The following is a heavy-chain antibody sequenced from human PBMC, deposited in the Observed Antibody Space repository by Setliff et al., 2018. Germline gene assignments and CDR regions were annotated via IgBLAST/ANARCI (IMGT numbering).Heavy chain of an antibody. D-gene: IGHD2-15*01. Sequence: GGSLRLSCAASGFTFSSYSLNWVRQAPGKGLEWVSSISYNSVYIHYADSMKGRFTISRDNAKNSVYLQMNSLEAEDTAVYYCARTCSGSGCYAGLESWGQGTPVTVSS. V-gene: IGHV3-21*06. CDR3: ARTCSGSGCYAGLES. J-gene: IGHJ5*01. CDR1: GFTFSSYS. CDR2: ISYNSVYI.